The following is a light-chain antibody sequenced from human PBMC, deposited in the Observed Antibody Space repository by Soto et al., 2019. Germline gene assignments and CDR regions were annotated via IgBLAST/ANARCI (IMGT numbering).Light chain of an antibody. J-gene: IGKJ1*01. CDR2: RAS. CDR3: QQYQNLWT. V-gene: IGKV3-15*01. CDR1: QAIYSN. Sequence: EIVFTQSPGTLSLSPGERATLSCRAGQAIYSNVAWYQQRPGQAPRLLIYRASTRAAGVPARFSGSGSGTEFTLTIRGLKSEEFALYYCQQYQNLWTFGQGTKLDIK.